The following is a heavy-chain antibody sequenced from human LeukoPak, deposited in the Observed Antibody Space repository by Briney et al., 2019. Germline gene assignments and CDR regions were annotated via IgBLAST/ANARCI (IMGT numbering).Heavy chain of an antibody. Sequence: SETLSLTCTVSGGSISSYYWSWIRQPPGKGLEWIGYIYYSGSTNYNPSLKSRVTISVDTSKNQFSLKLSSVTAADTAVYYCARVWRSSTSCYPVGYYFDYWGQGTLVTVSS. J-gene: IGHJ4*02. D-gene: IGHD2-2*01. CDR3: ARVWRSSTSCYPVGYYFDY. V-gene: IGHV4-59*01. CDR1: GGSISSYY. CDR2: IYYSGST.